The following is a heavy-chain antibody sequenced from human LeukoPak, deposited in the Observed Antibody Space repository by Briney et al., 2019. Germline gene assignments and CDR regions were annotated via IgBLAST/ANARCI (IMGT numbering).Heavy chain of an antibody. V-gene: IGHV1-2*02. J-gene: IGHJ4*02. CDR3: ARGDSYGDLDY. CDR1: GYTFTCYY. CDR2: LNPNSGGT. Sequence: ASLKVSCKAYGYTFTCYYLHWVRLAPGQGLDWMGWLNPNSGGTNYAQDFQGRVTMTRDTSISTAYMELSRLTSDDTAVYYCARGDSYGDLDYWGQGTLVTVSS. D-gene: IGHD4-17*01.